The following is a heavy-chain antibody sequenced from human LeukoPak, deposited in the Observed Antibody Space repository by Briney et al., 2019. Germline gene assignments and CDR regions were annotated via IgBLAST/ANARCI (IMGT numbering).Heavy chain of an antibody. V-gene: IGHV4-59*01. CDR1: GGSISSYY. Sequence: PSETLSLTCTVSGGSISSYYWSWIRQPPGKGLEWIGYIYYSGSTNYNPSLKSRVTISVDTSKNQFSLKLSSVTAADTAVYYCARGLGYCSSTSCYTVIEGFDPWGQGTLVTVSS. D-gene: IGHD2-2*02. CDR2: IYYSGST. CDR3: ARGLGYCSSTSCYTVIEGFDP. J-gene: IGHJ5*02.